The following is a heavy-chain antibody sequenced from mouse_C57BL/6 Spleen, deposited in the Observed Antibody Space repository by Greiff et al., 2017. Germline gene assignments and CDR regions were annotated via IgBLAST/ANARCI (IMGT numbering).Heavy chain of an antibody. CDR3: ARSIYYYGGNYFDY. CDR2: INPNYGTT. D-gene: IGHD1-1*01. V-gene: IGHV1-39*01. Sequence: VQLQQSGPELVTPGASVKISCKASGYSFTDYNMNWVKQSNGKSLEWIGVINPNYGTTSYNQKFKGKATLTVDQSSSTAYRQLNSLTSWDSAVYYCARSIYYYGGNYFDYWVQGTTLTVSS. CDR1: GYSFTDYN. J-gene: IGHJ2*01.